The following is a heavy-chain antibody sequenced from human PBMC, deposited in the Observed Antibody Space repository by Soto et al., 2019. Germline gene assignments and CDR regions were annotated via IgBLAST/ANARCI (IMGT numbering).Heavy chain of an antibody. CDR2: IKSKTDGGTT. D-gene: IGHD3-9*01. V-gene: IGHV3-15*01. J-gene: IGHJ4*02. CDR3: ARDRDMIMRYFDWYSDY. Sequence: EVQLVESGGGLVKPGGSLRLSCAASGFTFSNAWMSWVRQAPGKGLEWVGRIKSKTDGGTTDYAAPVKGRFTISRDDSKNTLYLQMNSLRAEDTALYYCARDRDMIMRYFDWYSDYWGQGTLVTVSS. CDR1: GFTFSNAW.